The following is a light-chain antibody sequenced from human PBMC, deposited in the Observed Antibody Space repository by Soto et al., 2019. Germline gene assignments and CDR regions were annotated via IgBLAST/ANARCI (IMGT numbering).Light chain of an antibody. J-gene: IGLJ3*02. CDR1: SSNIVINP. CDR2: SSN. Sequence: QPVLTQPPSASGTPGQRVPISCSGSSSNIVINPVNWYQQLPGTAPKLLIFSSNQRPSGVPDRFSGSKSGASASLAISGLQSEDEADYYCAAWDDSLNGWVFGGGTKLTVL. V-gene: IGLV1-44*01. CDR3: AAWDDSLNGWV.